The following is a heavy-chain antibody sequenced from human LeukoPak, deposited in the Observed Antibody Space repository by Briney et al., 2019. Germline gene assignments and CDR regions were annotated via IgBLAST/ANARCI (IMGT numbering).Heavy chain of an antibody. Sequence: SSETLSLTCTVSGGSISSYYWNWIRQPAGKGLEWIGRIYTSGSTNHNPSLKSRVTMSVDMSKNQFSLRPSSVTAADTAVYYCAREVRCSTTRCYSLFDYWGQGTLVTVSS. CDR3: AREVRCSTTRCYSLFDY. V-gene: IGHV4-4*07. CDR1: GGSISSYY. CDR2: IYTSGST. J-gene: IGHJ4*02. D-gene: IGHD2-2*02.